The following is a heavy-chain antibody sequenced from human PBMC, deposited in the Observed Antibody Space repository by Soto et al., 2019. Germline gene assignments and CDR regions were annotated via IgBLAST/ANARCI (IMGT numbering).Heavy chain of an antibody. CDR3: VRQDYDLSTGFHTKGLN. J-gene: IGHJ4*02. V-gene: IGHV4-39*01. Sequence: SETLSLTCTVSGGSISTTDYYWGWIRQPPGKGPEWIGSLYFSGGLYYNTSLKSRVTLSVDTSKNQFFLTLKSVTAADTALYYFVRQDYDLSTGFHTKGLNWGPGTLVTVSS. CDR2: LYFSGGL. CDR1: GGSISTTDYY. D-gene: IGHD3-9*01.